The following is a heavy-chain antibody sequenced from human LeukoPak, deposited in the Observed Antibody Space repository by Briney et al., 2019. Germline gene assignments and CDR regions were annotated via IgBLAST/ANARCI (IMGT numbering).Heavy chain of an antibody. J-gene: IGHJ4*02. CDR1: GGSISSCY. Sequence: SETLSLTCTVSGGSISSCYWSWIRQPPGKGLEWIGYIYYSGSTNYNPSLKSRVTISVDTSKNQFSLKLSSVTAADTAVYYCARQGYNPLRYFDWSLTDWGQGTLVTVSS. V-gene: IGHV4-59*01. CDR2: IYYSGST. CDR3: ARQGYNPLRYFDWSLTD. D-gene: IGHD3-9*01.